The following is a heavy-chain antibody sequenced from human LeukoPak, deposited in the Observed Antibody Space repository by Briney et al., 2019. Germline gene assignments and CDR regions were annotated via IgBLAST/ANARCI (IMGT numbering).Heavy chain of an antibody. Sequence: MTSETLSLTCTVSGGSISSYYWSWIRQPPGKGLEWIGYIYYSGSTNYNPSLKSRVTTSVDTSKNQFSLKLSSVTAADTAVYYCAGGYIYGYYYMDVWGKGTTVTVSS. V-gene: IGHV4-59*12. CDR1: GGSISSYY. J-gene: IGHJ6*03. CDR3: AGGYIYGYYYMDV. CDR2: IYYSGST. D-gene: IGHD5-18*01.